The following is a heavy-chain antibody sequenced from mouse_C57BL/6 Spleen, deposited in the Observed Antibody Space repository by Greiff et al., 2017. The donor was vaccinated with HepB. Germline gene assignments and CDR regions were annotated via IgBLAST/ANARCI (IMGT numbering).Heavy chain of an antibody. CDR2: IYPGGGYT. Sequence: QVQLKQSGAELVRPGTSVKMSCKASGYTFTNYWIGWAKQRPGHGLEWIGDIYPGGGYTNYNEKFKGKATLTADKSSSTAYMQFSKLTSEDSAIYYGARGGVTTRGNDFEYWGQGTTLTVSS. CDR3: ARGGVTTRGNDFEY. D-gene: IGHD2-2*01. CDR1: GYTFTNYW. J-gene: IGHJ2*01. V-gene: IGHV1-63*01.